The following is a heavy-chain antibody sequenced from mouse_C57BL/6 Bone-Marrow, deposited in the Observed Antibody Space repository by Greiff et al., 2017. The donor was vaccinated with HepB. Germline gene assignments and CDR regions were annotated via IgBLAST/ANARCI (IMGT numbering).Heavy chain of an antibody. Sequence: VQLQQSGAELVMPGASVKLSCKASGYTFTSYWMHWVKPRPGQGLEWIGEIDPSDSYTNYNQKLKGKSTLTVDKSSSTAYMQLSSLTSEDSAVYYCARSAITRFAYWGQGTLVTVSA. CDR1: GYTFTSYW. CDR2: IDPSDSYT. CDR3: ARSAITRFAY. V-gene: IGHV1-69*01. D-gene: IGHD2-4*01. J-gene: IGHJ3*01.